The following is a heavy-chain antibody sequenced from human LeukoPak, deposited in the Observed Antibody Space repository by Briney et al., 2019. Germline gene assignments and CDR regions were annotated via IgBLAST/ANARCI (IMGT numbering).Heavy chain of an antibody. V-gene: IGHV4-38-2*02. CDR1: GYSISSGYY. D-gene: IGHD5-24*01. CDR2: INHSGST. CDR3: AREPLDGVYLS. J-gene: IGHJ5*02. Sequence: SEALSLTCTVSGYSISSGYYWGWIRQPPGKGLEWIGEINHSGSTNYNPSLKSRVTISVDTSKNQFSLKLSSVTAADTAVYYCAREPLDGVYLSWGQGTLVTVSS.